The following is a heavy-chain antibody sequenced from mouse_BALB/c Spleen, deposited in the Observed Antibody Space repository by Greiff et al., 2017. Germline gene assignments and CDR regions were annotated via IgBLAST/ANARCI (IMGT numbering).Heavy chain of an antibody. V-gene: IGHV1-69*02. Sequence: QGQLQQPGAELVRPGASVKLSCKASGYTFTSYWINWVKQRPGQGLEWIGNIYPSDSYTNYNQKFKDKATLTVDKSSSTAYMQLSSPTSEDSAVYYCTSHGYSAWFAYWGQGTLVTVSA. J-gene: IGHJ3*01. CDR3: TSHGYSAWFAY. CDR2: IYPSDSYT. D-gene: IGHD2-3*01. CDR1: GYTFTSYW.